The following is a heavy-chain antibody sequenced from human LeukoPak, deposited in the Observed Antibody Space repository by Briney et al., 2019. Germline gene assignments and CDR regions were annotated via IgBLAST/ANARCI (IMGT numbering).Heavy chain of an antibody. V-gene: IGHV4-59*08. J-gene: IGHJ4*02. D-gene: IGHD6-19*01. CDR2: IYYSGNT. Sequence: PSETLSLTGTVSGGSISSYYWSWIRQPPGKGLEWIGYIYYSGNTNYNPSLKSRVTISVDTSKNQFSLKLSSVTAADTAVYYCARHWGQYSSGRQHFDFWGQGTLVTVSS. CDR1: GGSISSYY. CDR3: ARHWGQYSSGRQHFDF.